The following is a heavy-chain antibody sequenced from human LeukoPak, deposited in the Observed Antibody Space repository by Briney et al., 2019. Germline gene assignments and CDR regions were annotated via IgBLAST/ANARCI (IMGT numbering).Heavy chain of an antibody. CDR2: IKQDGSEK. CDR3: AKKGYAGSGTYSYYFDY. D-gene: IGHD3-10*01. CDR1: GFTFSSYW. Sequence: GGSLRLSCAASGFTFSSYWMSWVRQAPGKGLEWVANIKQDGSEKYYVDSVKGRFTISRDNSQNTLYLQMNSLRAEDTAVYYCAKKGYAGSGTYSYYFDYWGQGALVTVSS. J-gene: IGHJ4*02. V-gene: IGHV3-7*03.